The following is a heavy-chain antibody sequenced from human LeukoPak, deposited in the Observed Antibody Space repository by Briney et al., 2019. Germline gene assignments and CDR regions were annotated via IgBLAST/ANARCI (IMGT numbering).Heavy chain of an antibody. CDR2: TRNKANSYTT. Sequence: GGSLRLSCAASGFTFSDHYMDWVRPAPGKGREGVGRTRNKANSYTTEYAASVKGRFTISRDDSKNSLYLQMNSLKTEDTAVYYCARNGYYDSFDYWGQGTLVTVSS. V-gene: IGHV3-72*01. CDR3: ARNGYYDSFDY. J-gene: IGHJ4*02. D-gene: IGHD3-22*01. CDR1: GFTFSDHY.